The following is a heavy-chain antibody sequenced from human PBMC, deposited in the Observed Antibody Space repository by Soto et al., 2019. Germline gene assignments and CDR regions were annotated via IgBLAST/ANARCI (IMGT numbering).Heavy chain of an antibody. J-gene: IGHJ5*02. V-gene: IGHV4-30-2*01. Sequence: QLQLQESGSGLVKPSQTLSLTCTVSGGSISSGGYSWNWIRQPPGKGLEWIGYIYHSGYTYYNPSLRSRVPISVDKSKNHFSLKLSSVTAADTAVYDCARDQLEGNWFDPWGQGTLVTVSS. CDR1: GGSISSGGYS. CDR2: IYHSGYT. CDR3: ARDQLEGNWFDP. D-gene: IGHD1-1*01.